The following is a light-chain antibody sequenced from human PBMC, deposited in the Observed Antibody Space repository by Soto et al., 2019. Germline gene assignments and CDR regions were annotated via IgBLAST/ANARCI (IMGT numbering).Light chain of an antibody. CDR1: QYINNC. J-gene: IGKJ5*01. CDR2: GAS. CDR3: HQYGTSPTT. Sequence: EIVLTHSPGTLSLSPGDRATLSCRASQYINNCLAWYQQKPGQPPRLLIYGASTRAPGIPDRFSASGSGTDFTLTISRLEPEDFVVYICHQYGTSPTTFGQGTRLEIK. V-gene: IGKV3-20*01.